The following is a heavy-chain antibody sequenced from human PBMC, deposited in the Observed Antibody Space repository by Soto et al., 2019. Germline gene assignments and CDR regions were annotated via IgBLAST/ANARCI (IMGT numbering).Heavy chain of an antibody. CDR2: ISGSGGST. J-gene: IGHJ4*02. CDR1: GFTFSSYA. D-gene: IGHD3-22*01. Sequence: PGGSLRLSCAASGFTFSSYAMSWVRQAPGKGLEWVSAISGSGGSTYYADSVKGRFTISRDNAKNSLYLQMNSLRAEDTAIYYCAPYEGGYYDSSGYFGHWGQGTLVTVSS. CDR3: APYEGGYYDSSGYFGH. V-gene: IGHV3-23*01.